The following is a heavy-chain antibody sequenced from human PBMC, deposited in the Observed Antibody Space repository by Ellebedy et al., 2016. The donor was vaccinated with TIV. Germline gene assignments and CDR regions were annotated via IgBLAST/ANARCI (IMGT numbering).Heavy chain of an antibody. V-gene: IGHV4-39*01. CDR1: GGSISSSSYY. CDR3: ARMAMVTLDY. J-gene: IGHJ4*02. Sequence: MPSETLSLTCTVSGGSISSSSYYWGWIRQPPGKGLEWIGSIYSSGSTYYNPSLKSRVTISVDTSKNQFSLKLSSVTAADTAVYYCARMAMVTLDYWGQGTLVTVSS. CDR2: IYSSGST. D-gene: IGHD5-18*01.